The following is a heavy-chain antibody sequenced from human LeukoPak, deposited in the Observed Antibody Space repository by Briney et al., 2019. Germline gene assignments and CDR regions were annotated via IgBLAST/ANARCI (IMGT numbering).Heavy chain of an antibody. CDR1: GFTFSSYS. CDR2: ISSSSSYI. V-gene: IGHV3-21*01. J-gene: IGHJ6*03. Sequence: GGSLRLSCAASGFTFSSYSMNGVRQAPGKGLEWVSSISSSSSYIYYADSVKGRFTISRDNAKNSLYLQMNSLRAEDTAVYYCAREGSSSWYTSYGYYYYMDVWGKGTTVTVSS. CDR3: AREGSSSWYTSYGYYYYMDV. D-gene: IGHD6-13*01.